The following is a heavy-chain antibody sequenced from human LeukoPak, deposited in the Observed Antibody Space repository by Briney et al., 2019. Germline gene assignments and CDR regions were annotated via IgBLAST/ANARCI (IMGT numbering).Heavy chain of an antibody. V-gene: IGHV4-61*02. CDR3: ARSYYYDSSGSKDAFDI. CDR2: IYPSGST. CDR1: GGSISSGSYF. Sequence: SQTLSLTCTVSGGSISSGSYFWNWIRQPAGKGLEWIGRIYPSGSTNYNPSLKSRVTISIDMSKNQSSLKLSSVTAADTAIYYCARSYYYDSSGSKDAFDIWGQGTMVTVSS. D-gene: IGHD3-22*01. J-gene: IGHJ3*02.